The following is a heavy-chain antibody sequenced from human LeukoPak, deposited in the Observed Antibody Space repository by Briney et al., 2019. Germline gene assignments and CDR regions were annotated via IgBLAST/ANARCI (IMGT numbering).Heavy chain of an antibody. J-gene: IGHJ4*02. D-gene: IGHD2-2*01. CDR2: ISSSSSYI. Sequence: PGGSLRLSCAASGFTFSSYSMNWVRQAPGKGLEWVSSISSSSSYIYYADSVKGRFTISRDNAKNSLYLQMNSLRAEDTAVYYCATVAPAALVAGKEDYWGQGTLVTVSS. V-gene: IGHV3-21*01. CDR3: ATVAPAALVAGKEDY. CDR1: GFTFSSYS.